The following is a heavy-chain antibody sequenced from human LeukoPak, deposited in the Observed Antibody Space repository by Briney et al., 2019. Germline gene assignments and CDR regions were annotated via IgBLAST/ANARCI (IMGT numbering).Heavy chain of an antibody. Sequence: PGGSLRLSCAASGFTFTSYWMHWVRQVPGKGLEWVSAISGSGGSTYYADSVKGRFTISRDNSKNTLYLQMNSLRAEDTAVYYCAKDPPNYDFWSGYYTNWGQGTLVTVSS. CDR3: AKDPPNYDFWSGYYTN. CDR2: ISGSGGST. J-gene: IGHJ4*02. D-gene: IGHD3-3*01. V-gene: IGHV3-23*01. CDR1: GFTFTSYW.